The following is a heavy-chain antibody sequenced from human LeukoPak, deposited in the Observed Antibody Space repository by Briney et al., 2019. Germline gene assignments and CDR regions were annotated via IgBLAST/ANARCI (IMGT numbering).Heavy chain of an antibody. Sequence: QPGGSLRLSCAASGFTFSNIWMSWVRQAPGKGLEWVANIKHDGSETDYVDSVKGRFTISRDNAKNSLHLQMNSLRAEDTAVYYCAKNGGPHGMDVWGQGTTVTVSS. CDR3: AKNGGPHGMDV. D-gene: IGHD3-10*01. V-gene: IGHV3-7*02. CDR1: GFTFSNIW. CDR2: IKHDGSET. J-gene: IGHJ6*02.